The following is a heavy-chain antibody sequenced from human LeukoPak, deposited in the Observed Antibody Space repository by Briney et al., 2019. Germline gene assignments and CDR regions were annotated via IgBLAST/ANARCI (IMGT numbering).Heavy chain of an antibody. Sequence: GGSLRLSCEASGVTFTYYAMTWVRQAPGKGLEWVSGISGPGHRAYYADSVKGRFTISRDTSKHTLQLQMDGLRTEDTAVYYCAKVAGGTRSVMFQTKAYDYYFDSWGQGTLVTVSS. CDR1: GVTFTYYA. V-gene: IGHV3-23*01. D-gene: IGHD3-3*01. CDR2: ISGPGHRA. J-gene: IGHJ4*02. CDR3: AKVAGGTRSVMFQTKAYDYYFDS.